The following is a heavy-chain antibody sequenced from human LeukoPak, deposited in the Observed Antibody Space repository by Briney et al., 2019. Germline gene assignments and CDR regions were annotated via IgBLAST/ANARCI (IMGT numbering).Heavy chain of an antibody. CDR1: GFTFSSYG. Sequence: GGSLRPSCAASGFTFSSYGMHWVCQAPGKGLEWVAVISYDGSNKYYADSVKGRFTISRDNSKNTLSLQMSSLRAEDTAVYYCARDDFSQGYSFYGMDVWGQGTTVTVSS. D-gene: IGHD2/OR15-2a*01. J-gene: IGHJ6*02. CDR3: ARDDFSQGYSFYGMDV. V-gene: IGHV3-30*03. CDR2: ISYDGSNK.